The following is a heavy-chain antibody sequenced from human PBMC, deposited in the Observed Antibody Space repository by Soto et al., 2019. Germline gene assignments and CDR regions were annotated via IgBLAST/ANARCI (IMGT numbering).Heavy chain of an antibody. CDR3: AGWADANY. J-gene: IGHJ4*02. Sequence: GSLVLSCSASGCTCSIYWMNWVRHVPGKGLEWVANISPDGSQKNYVDSVKGRFTVSRDNAKKSFFLQMNSLRAEDTAVYYCAGWADANYWGQGILVTVYS. V-gene: IGHV3-7*01. CDR1: GCTCSIYW. CDR2: ISPDGSQK.